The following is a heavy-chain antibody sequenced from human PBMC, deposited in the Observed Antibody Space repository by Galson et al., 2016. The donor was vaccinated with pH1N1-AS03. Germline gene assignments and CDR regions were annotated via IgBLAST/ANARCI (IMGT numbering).Heavy chain of an antibody. CDR2: ISGADLST. CDR3: ANPRASGTTMVTRLDY. D-gene: IGHD5-18*01. Sequence: SLRLSCAASGFTFSTYAMSWVRQAPGKGLEWVSSISGADLSTYYADSVKGRFTVSRDNSKNTLYLQRNGLRAEDTAIYYCANPRASGTTMVTRLDYWGQGILVTVSS. V-gene: IGHV3-23*01. CDR1: GFTFSTYA. J-gene: IGHJ4*02.